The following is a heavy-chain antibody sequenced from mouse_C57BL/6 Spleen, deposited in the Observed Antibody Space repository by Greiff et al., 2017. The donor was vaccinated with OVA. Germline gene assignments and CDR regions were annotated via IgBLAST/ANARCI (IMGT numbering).Heavy chain of an antibody. CDR1: GFSFNTYA. CDR2: IRSKSNNYAT. J-gene: IGHJ1*03. V-gene: IGHV10-1*01. CDR3: GRLGPYWYFDV. Sequence: EVKVVESGGGLVQPKGSLKLSCAASGFSFNTYAMNWVRQAPGKGLEWVARIRSKSNNYATYYADSVKDRFTISRDDSESMLYLQMKNLKTEDTAMYYWGRLGPYWYFDVWGTGTTGTGAS.